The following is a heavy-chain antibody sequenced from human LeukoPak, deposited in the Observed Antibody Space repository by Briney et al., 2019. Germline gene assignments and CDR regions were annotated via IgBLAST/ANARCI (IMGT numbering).Heavy chain of an antibody. D-gene: IGHD3-22*01. CDR3: TRTYYYDSSGYYYSDY. J-gene: IGHJ4*02. V-gene: IGHV4-34*01. CDR2: INHSGST. CDR1: GGSFSGYY. Sequence: KPSETLSLTCAVYGGSFSGYYWSWIRQPPGKGLEWIGEINHSGSTNYNTSLKSRVTISVDTSKNQFSLKLSSVTAADTAVYYCTRTYYYDSSGYYYSDYWGQGTLVTVSS.